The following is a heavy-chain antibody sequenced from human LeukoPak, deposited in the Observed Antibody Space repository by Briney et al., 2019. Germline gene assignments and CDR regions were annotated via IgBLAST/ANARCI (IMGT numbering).Heavy chain of an antibody. CDR2: ISAYNGNT. V-gene: IGHV1-18*01. CDR1: GYTFTNYG. CDR3: ARHHQWSGYCLFDY. J-gene: IGHJ4*02. D-gene: IGHD3-3*01. Sequence: ASVTVSFKASGYTFTNYGIRWLRPAPGQGLEWMGWISAYNGNTNYSQKLQGGVTMTTDTSTSTDYMELRSLRSDDTAVYYCARHHQWSGYCLFDYWGQGTLVTVSS.